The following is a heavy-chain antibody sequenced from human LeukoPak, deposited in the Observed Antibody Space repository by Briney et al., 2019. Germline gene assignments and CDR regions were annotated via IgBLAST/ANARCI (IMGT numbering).Heavy chain of an antibody. CDR1: GGSINYYY. V-gene: IGHV4-59*01. CDR3: ARETPGAGHFDY. J-gene: IGHJ4*02. CDR2: IYYSGGT. Sequence: SETLSLTCTVSGGSINYYYWMWIRQPPGKGLEWIGYIYYSGGTHYNPSLKIRVTMLVDTSKNQFSLKLTAVTAADTAVYYCARETPGAGHFDYWGQGSLVTVSS. D-gene: IGHD7-27*01.